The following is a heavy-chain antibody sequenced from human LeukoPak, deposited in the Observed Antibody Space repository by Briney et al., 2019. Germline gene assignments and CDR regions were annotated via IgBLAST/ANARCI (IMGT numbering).Heavy chain of an antibody. D-gene: IGHD6-13*01. J-gene: IGHJ1*01. CDR1: GFTFSTYS. CDR2: ISSSSTYI. V-gene: IGHV3-21*01. Sequence: GGSLRLSCAASGFTFSTYSMNWVRQAPGKGLEWVSSISSSSTYIYYADSVKGRFTISRDNAKNSLFLRMDSLRAEDTAVYYCARVQDGSSWYEYFQHWGQGTLVIVSS. CDR3: ARVQDGSSWYEYFQH.